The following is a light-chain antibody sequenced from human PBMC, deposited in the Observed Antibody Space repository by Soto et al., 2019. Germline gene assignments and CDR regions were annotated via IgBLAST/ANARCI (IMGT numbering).Light chain of an antibody. CDR3: QQYSDFQYT. CDR2: KAT. J-gene: IGKJ2*01. Sequence: DIPMTQSPSTLSASVGDGVTITCRASQNIGSGLAWYQQKPGKAPKLLIYKATNLHTGVPSRFSGSGSGTDFSLTISSLQPVDSATYYCQQYSDFQYTFGQGTKVEI. CDR1: QNIGSG. V-gene: IGKV1-5*03.